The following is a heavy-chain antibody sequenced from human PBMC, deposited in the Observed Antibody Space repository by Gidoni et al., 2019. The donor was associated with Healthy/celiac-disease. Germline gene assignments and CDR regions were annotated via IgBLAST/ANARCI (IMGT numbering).Heavy chain of an antibody. CDR2: ISWDGGST. D-gene: IGHD1-26*01. CDR3: AKGGGSYYSPLLSGMDV. V-gene: IGHV3-43D*03. Sequence: EVQLVESGGVVVQPGGSLRLSCAASGFTFDDYAMHWVRQAPGKGLEWVSLISWDGGSTYYADSVKGRFTISRDNSKNSLYLQMNSLRAEDTALYYCAKGGGSYYSPLLSGMDVWGQGTTVTVSS. CDR1: GFTFDDYA. J-gene: IGHJ6*02.